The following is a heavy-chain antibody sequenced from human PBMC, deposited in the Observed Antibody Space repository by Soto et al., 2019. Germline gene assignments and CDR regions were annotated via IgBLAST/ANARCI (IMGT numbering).Heavy chain of an antibody. Sequence: GESRKISCQASGYSFTSYWIGWVRQMPGKGLEWMGIIYPGDSDTRYSPSFQGQVTISADKSISTAYLQWSSLKASDTAMYYCARQNQGSSPKWGYYYYMDVWGEGTTVTVSS. D-gene: IGHD6-6*01. J-gene: IGHJ6*03. CDR1: GYSFTSYW. V-gene: IGHV5-51*01. CDR3: ARQNQGSSPKWGYYYYMDV. CDR2: IYPGDSDT.